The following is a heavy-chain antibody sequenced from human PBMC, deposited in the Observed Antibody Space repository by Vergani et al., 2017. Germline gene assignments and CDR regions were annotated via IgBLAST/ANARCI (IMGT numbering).Heavy chain of an antibody. CDR1: GFTFSSYA. CDR2: ISGSGGST. Sequence: EVQLLESGGGLVQPGGSLRLSCAASGFTFSSYAMSWVRQAPGKGLEWVSAISGSGGSTYYADSVKGRFTISRDNSKNTLYLQMNSLRAEDTAVYYYAKDLRPGYCSSISCYNPDGWFDPWGQGTLVTVSS. V-gene: IGHV3-23*01. CDR3: AKDLRPGYCSSISCYNPDGWFDP. D-gene: IGHD2-2*02. J-gene: IGHJ5*02.